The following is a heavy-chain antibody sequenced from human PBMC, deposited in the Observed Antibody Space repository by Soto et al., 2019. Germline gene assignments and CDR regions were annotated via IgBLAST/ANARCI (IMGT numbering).Heavy chain of an antibody. CDR2: INGGGGST. V-gene: IGHV3-23*01. CDR1: GFTFSSYT. Sequence: PGGSLRLSCAASGFTFSSYTMRWVRQAPGKGLEWVSSINGGGGSTYYADSVKGRFTISRDNANNSLFLQMNSLRAEDTATYYCARDLALAGNYWGQGVLVTVSS. CDR3: ARDLALAGNY. J-gene: IGHJ4*02. D-gene: IGHD6-19*01.